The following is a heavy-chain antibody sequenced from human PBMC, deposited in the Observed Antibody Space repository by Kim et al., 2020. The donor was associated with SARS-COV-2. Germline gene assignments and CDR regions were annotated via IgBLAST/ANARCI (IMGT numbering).Heavy chain of an antibody. Sequence: GGSLRLSCAASGFTFSGYGMNWVRQAPGKGLEWVSGISGDGDSTYYADSVRGRFIISRDNSKNTLYLQMDSPRADATAVFSCAKLYRGSYQEPFELWGQGRRVTVSS. D-gene: IGHD1-26*01. J-gene: IGHJ3*01. V-gene: IGHV3-23*01. CDR3: AKLYRGSYQEPFEL. CDR2: ISGDGDST. CDR1: GFTFSGYG.